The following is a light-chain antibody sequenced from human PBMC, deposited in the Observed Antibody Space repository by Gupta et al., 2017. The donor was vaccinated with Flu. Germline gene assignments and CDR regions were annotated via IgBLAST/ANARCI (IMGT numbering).Light chain of an antibody. CDR1: QSRLHSNGYNY. CDR3: RQAPQNHRSLT. V-gene: IGKV2-28*01. J-gene: IGKJ4*01. CDR2: LGS. Sequence: DIVMTQSPLSLPVTPGEPASISCRSSQSRLHSNGYNYLDWYLQKPGQAPQRLIYLGSNRADFAKDRCSGSGDGTDGNMKISRGEVEDVGVYYCRQAPQNHRSLTFGGGTKVELK.